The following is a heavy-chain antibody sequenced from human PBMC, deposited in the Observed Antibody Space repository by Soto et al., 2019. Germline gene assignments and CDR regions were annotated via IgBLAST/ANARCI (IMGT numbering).Heavy chain of an antibody. CDR2: ISSRGTTI. J-gene: IGHJ6*02. CDR3: VRQGFCSGASCNHYFYYYAMDV. D-gene: IGHD2-15*01. CDR1: GFSSSSYA. Sequence: DVQLVETGGGLVQPGGSLRLSCAVSGFSSSSYAMNWVRQAPGKGLEWVSFISSRGTTIYYADSVEGRFTISRDNAQNSLYLQMDSLRDEDTAVYYCVRQGFCSGASCNHYFYYYAMDVWGHWTTVIVSS. V-gene: IGHV3-48*02.